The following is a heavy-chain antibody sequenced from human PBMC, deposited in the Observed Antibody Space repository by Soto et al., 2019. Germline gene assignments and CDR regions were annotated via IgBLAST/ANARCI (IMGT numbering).Heavy chain of an antibody. V-gene: IGHV3-7*01. J-gene: IGHJ3*02. Sequence: EVQLVESGGGLVQPGGSLRLSCAASGFTFSSYWMSWVRQAPGEGLEWVANIKQDGSEKYYVDSVKGRFTISRDNAKNSLYLQMNSLRAEDTAVYYCARERGDLYDILTGYRQPRDAFDIWGQGTMVTVSS. D-gene: IGHD3-9*01. CDR2: IKQDGSEK. CDR3: ARERGDLYDILTGYRQPRDAFDI. CDR1: GFTFSSYW.